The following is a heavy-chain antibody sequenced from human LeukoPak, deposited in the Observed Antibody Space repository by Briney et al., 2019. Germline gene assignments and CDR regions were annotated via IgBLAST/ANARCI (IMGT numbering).Heavy chain of an antibody. CDR2: TVGIGPDT. D-gene: IGHD2-15*01. V-gene: IGHV3-23*01. CDR1: GFTFSSYA. Sequence: RTGGSLRLSCAASGFTFSSYAMSWVRQAPGKGLEWVAATVGIGPDTYHADSVKGRFTISRDNSKNILYLQMNSLRVEDTAVYYCTKASAARCIGVFCYPFDHWGQGTLVTVSS. CDR3: TKASAARCIGVFCYPFDH. J-gene: IGHJ4*02.